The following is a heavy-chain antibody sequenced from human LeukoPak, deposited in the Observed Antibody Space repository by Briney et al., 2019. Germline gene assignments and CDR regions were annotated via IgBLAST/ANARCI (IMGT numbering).Heavy chain of an antibody. CDR3: ARANPKYCSGGGCYYYYGMEL. J-gene: IGHJ6*02. D-gene: IGHD2-15*01. CDR1: EFIVSSSY. CDR2: IYSGGST. V-gene: IGHV3-53*01. Sequence: GGSLRLSCAASEFIVSSSYMSWVRQAPGKGLEWVSVIYSGGSTYYADSVKGRFTISRDNSKNTLYLQMNSLRVEDTAVYYCARANPKYCSGGGCYYYYGMELWGQGPRSPSP.